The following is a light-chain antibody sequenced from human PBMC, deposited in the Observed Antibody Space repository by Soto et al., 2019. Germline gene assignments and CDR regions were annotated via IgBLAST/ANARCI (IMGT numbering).Light chain of an antibody. CDR3: QQSYIAPYT. J-gene: IGKJ2*01. CDR2: AAS. CDR1: QTIRSS. V-gene: IGKV1-39*01. Sequence: DIQMTQSPSSLSASVGDRVTITCRANQTIRSSLNWYQQKPGKAPKLLIYAASSLQSGVPSRFSGSGSGTDFTLTISSLYPEDFATYCCQQSYIAPYTFGQGTKLEIK.